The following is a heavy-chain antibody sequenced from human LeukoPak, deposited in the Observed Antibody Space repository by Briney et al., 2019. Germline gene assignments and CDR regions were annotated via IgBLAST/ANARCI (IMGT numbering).Heavy chain of an antibody. CDR1: GFTFSSYG. Sequence: GGSLRLSCAASGFTFSSYGMHWVRQAPGKGLEWVAFIRYDGSNKYYADSVKGRFTISRDNSKNTLYLQMNSLRAEDTAVCYCAKDKSRIVGPTRFDYWGPGTLVTVSS. D-gene: IGHD3-22*01. J-gene: IGHJ4*02. CDR3: AKDKSRIVGPTRFDY. CDR2: IRYDGSNK. V-gene: IGHV3-30*02.